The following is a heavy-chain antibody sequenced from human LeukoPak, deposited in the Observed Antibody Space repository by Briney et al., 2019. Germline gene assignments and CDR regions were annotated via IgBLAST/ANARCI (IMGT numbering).Heavy chain of an antibody. CDR2: IRYDGSNK. D-gene: IGHD1-26*01. CDR3: AKDHEWELLPSFDY. V-gene: IGHV3-30*02. CDR1: GFTFSSYG. J-gene: IGHJ4*02. Sequence: GGSLRLSCAASGFTFSSYGMHWVRQAPGKGLEWVAFIRYDGSNKYYADSVKGRFTIPRDNSKNTLYLQMNSLRAEDTAVYYCAKDHEWELLPSFDYWGQGTLVTVSS.